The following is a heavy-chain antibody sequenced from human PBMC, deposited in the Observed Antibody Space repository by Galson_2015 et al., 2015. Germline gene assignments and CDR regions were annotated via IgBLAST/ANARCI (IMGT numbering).Heavy chain of an antibody. Sequence: SLRLSCAASGFTFSSYGMHWVRQAPGKGLEWVAVISYDGNNKYYADSVKGRFTISRDNSKNTLYLQMNSLRAEDTAVYYCAKNLRVKIAAPEDWGQGTVVTVSS. V-gene: IGHV3-30*18. CDR3: AKNLRVKIAAPED. CDR1: GFTFSSYG. J-gene: IGHJ4*02. CDR2: ISYDGNNK. D-gene: IGHD2-15*01.